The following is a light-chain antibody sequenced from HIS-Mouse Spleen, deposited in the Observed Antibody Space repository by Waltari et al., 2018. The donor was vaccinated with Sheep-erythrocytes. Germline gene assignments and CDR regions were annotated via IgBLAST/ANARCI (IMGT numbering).Light chain of an antibody. J-gene: IGLJ3*02. CDR3: CSYAGSSTPWV. CDR2: EDS. CDR1: ALPKKY. Sequence: SYELTQPPSVSVSPGQTARNTCSGDALPKKYAYWYQQKSGQAPVLVIYEDSKRPSGIPERFSGSKSGNTASLTISGLQAEDEADYYCCSYAGSSTPWVFGGGTKLTVL. V-gene: IGLV3-10*01.